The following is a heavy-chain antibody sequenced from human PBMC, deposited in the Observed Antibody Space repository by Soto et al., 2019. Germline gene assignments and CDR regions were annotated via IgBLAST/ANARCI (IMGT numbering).Heavy chain of an antibody. Sequence: QVQLVQSGAEVKKPGSSVRVSCKASGGTLRNYGISWVRQAPGQGLEWMGGIIPVFGTANYAQKFQGRVTXXANXSTSTVYMDVTSLRSEDTAVYYCSRGDATKIVVTTYYGMDVWGQGTTVTVSS. D-gene: IGHD4-17*01. CDR1: GGTLRNYG. CDR2: IIPVFGTA. CDR3: SRGDATKIVVTTYYGMDV. J-gene: IGHJ6*02. V-gene: IGHV1-69*12.